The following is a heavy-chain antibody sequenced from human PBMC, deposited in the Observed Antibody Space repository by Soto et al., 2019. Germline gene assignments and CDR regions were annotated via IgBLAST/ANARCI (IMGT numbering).Heavy chain of an antibody. CDR3: ARDRATVTNDVGQDYGMDV. V-gene: IGHV3-48*02. Sequence: EVQLVESGGNLVQPGGSLRLSCAASGFTFSGYGMNWVRQAPGMGLEWVSYISSSDSTTYYADSVKGRFTISRDNAKNSLYLQMNSLRDEDTAVYYCARDRATVTNDVGQDYGMDVWGQGTTVTVS. CDR1: GFTFSGYG. D-gene: IGHD4-17*01. J-gene: IGHJ6*02. CDR2: ISSSDSTT.